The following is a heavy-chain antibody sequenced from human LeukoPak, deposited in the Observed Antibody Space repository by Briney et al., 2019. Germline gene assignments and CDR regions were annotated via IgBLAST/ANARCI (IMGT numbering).Heavy chain of an antibody. CDR1: GFTFSGYW. CDR2: IKQDGVEK. J-gene: IGHJ4*02. V-gene: IGHV3-7*01. D-gene: IGHD3-10*01. CDR3: GSNRYYYNANAYPRVDY. Sequence: GGSLRLSCAASGFTFSGYWMTWVRQAPGKGLEWVANIKQDGVEKNYVDSVKGRFTISRDNAKNSLHLQISRPRADDTVVYYYGSNRYYYNANAYPRVDYWGQGTLVTVSS.